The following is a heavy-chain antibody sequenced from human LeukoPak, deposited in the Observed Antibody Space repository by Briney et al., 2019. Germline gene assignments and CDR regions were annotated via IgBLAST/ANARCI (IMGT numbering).Heavy chain of an antibody. D-gene: IGHD6-13*01. Sequence: GGSLRLSCAASGFTFSSYWMSWVRQAPGKGLEWVANIKQDGSEKYYVDSVKGRFTISRDNAKNSLYLQMNSLRAEDTAVYYCAREQVGSSSLGYYYYYMDVWGKGTTVTVSS. V-gene: IGHV3-7*01. CDR1: GFTFSSYW. CDR3: AREQVGSSSLGYYYYYMDV. J-gene: IGHJ6*03. CDR2: IKQDGSEK.